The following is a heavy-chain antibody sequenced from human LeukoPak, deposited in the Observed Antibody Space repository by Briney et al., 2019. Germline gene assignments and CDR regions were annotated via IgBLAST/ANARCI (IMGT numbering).Heavy chain of an antibody. CDR2: ISSSGSTI. CDR1: GFTFSSYE. CDR3: ARDDDYYDSSGYYAHFDY. D-gene: IGHD3-22*01. J-gene: IGHJ4*02. V-gene: IGHV3-48*03. Sequence: GGSLRLSCAASGFTFSSYEMNWVRQAPGEGLEWVSYISSSGSTIYYADSVKGRFTISRDNAKNSLYLQMNSLRAEDTAVYYCARDDDYYDSSGYYAHFDYWGQGTLVTVSS.